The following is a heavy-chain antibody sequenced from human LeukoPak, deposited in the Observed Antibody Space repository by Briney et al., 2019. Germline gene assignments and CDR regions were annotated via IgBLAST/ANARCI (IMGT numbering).Heavy chain of an antibody. CDR3: ARRFTNVDTANGFDY. D-gene: IGHD5-18*01. CDR1: GGSISSGGYS. CDR2: IYYSGST. V-gene: IGHV4-30-4*07. J-gene: IGHJ4*02. Sequence: PSQTLSLTCAVSGGSISSGGYSWSWIRQPPGKGLEWIGYIYYSGSTYYNPSLKSRVTISVDTSKNQFSLKLSSVTAADTAVYYCARRFTNVDTANGFDYWGLGTLVTVSS.